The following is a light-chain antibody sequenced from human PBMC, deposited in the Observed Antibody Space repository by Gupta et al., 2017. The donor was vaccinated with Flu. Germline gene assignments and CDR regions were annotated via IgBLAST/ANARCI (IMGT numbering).Light chain of an antibody. CDR1: QNFLITSNKKNF. J-gene: IGKJ1*01. CDR2: WAS. Sequence: GEEATIQLKSRQNFLITSNKKNFLAWFQQKPGPPPNPPLFWASTREFGVPEPFSGRRVWTDFTLTISSLQAEDVAVYYCHQYYSIPWTFGQGTKVEIK. CDR3: HQYYSIPWT. V-gene: IGKV4-1*01.